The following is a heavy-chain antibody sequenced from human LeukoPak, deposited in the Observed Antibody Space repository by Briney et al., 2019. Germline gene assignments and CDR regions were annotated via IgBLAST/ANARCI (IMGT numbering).Heavy chain of an antibody. CDR3: ARVGSGLDY. V-gene: IGHV4-59*01. CDR2: IYYSGST. D-gene: IGHD2-8*02. CDR1: GGSISSYY. J-gene: IGHJ4*02. Sequence: SETLSLTCTVSGGSISSYYWSWIRQPPGKGLEWSGYIYYSGSTNYNPSLKSRVTISVDTSKNQFSLKLSSVTAADTAVYYCARVGSGLDYWGQGTLVTVSS.